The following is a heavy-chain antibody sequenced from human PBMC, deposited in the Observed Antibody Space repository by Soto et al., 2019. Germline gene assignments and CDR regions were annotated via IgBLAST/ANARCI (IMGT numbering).Heavy chain of an antibody. J-gene: IGHJ4*02. CDR2: ISYDGSNK. V-gene: IGHV3-30*18. D-gene: IGHD3-22*01. CDR1: GFTFGSYG. Sequence: GGSLRLSCAASGFTFGSYGMHWVRQAPFKVLELVAVISYDGSNKYYAGSLKGRFTISRDNSKNTLYLQMNSLRAEDTAVYYCAKGETFYYDSSGYYYFDYWGQGTPVTVSS. CDR3: AKGETFYYDSSGYYYFDY.